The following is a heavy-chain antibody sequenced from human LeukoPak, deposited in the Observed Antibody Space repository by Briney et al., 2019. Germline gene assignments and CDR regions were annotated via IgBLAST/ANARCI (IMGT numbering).Heavy chain of an antibody. V-gene: IGHV3-48*04. CDR1: GFTFSSYS. Sequence: GGSLRLSCAASGFTFSSYSMNWVRQAPGKGLDWLSYISGPSNTIYYADSVKGRFTISRGNARNSVYLQMNSLRAGDTAVYYCVRRGPTTVTTHDAFDIWGQGTMVTVSS. D-gene: IGHD4-17*01. J-gene: IGHJ3*02. CDR2: ISGPSNTI. CDR3: VRRGPTTVTTHDAFDI.